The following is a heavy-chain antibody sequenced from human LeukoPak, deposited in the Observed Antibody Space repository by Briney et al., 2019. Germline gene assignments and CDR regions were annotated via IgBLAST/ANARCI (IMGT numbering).Heavy chain of an antibody. CDR2: ISSSSSYI. CDR3: ARAGGLYCSGGSCYFY. CDR1: GFTFSSHS. J-gene: IGHJ4*02. V-gene: IGHV3-21*01. D-gene: IGHD2-15*01. Sequence: GGSLRLSCAASGFTFSSHSMNWVRQAPGKGLEWVSSISSSSSYIYYADSVKGRFTISRDNAKNSLYLQMNSLRAEDTAVYYCARAGGLYCSGGSCYFYWGQGTLVTVSS.